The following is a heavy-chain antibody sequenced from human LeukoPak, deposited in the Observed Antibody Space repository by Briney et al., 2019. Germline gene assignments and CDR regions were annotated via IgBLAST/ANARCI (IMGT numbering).Heavy chain of an antibody. Sequence: SETLSLTCTVSGASISSYYWSWIRQPAGKGLEWIGRIYTSGSTNYNPSLKSRVTMSVDTSKNQFSLKMSSVTAADTAVYYCASAPRGTGTFDYWGQGTLVTVSS. CDR2: IYTSGST. D-gene: IGHD1-1*01. J-gene: IGHJ4*02. CDR1: GASISSYY. V-gene: IGHV4-4*07. CDR3: ASAPRGTGTFDY.